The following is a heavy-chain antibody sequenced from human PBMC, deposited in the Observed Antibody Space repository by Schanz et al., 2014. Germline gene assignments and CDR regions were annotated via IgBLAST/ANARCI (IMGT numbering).Heavy chain of an antibody. CDR2: IYSGIGA. CDR3: ARVHHYDPSGWGYFDY. CDR1: GFTVSSNH. J-gene: IGHJ4*02. D-gene: IGHD6-19*01. V-gene: IGHV3-66*01. Sequence: EGQLAESGGGLVQPGGSLRLSCAVSGFTVSSNHMSWVRQAPGKGLEWVSVIYSGIGAYYADSVKDRFTVSRDKSKNTVYLQMNRLRAEDTAVYDCARVHHYDPSGWGYFDYWGQGALVTVSS.